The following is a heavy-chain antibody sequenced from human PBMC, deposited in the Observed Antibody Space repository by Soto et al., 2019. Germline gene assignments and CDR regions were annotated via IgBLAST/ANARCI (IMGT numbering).Heavy chain of an antibody. CDR2: ISAYNGNT. V-gene: IGHV1-18*04. Sequence: ASVKVSCKASGYTFTSYGISWVRQAPGQGLEWMGWISAYNGNTNYAQKLQGRVTMTTDTSTSTAYMELRSLRSDDTAVYYCASSRVGYYYDSSGYPSPYYSYGMDVWGQRTTVTVSS. J-gene: IGHJ6*02. D-gene: IGHD3-22*01. CDR1: GYTFTSYG. CDR3: ASSRVGYYYDSSGYPSPYYSYGMDV.